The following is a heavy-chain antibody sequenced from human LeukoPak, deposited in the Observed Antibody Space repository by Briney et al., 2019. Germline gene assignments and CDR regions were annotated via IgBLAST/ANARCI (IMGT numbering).Heavy chain of an antibody. V-gene: IGHV1-69*13. CDR2: IIPIFGTA. D-gene: IGHD3-16*01. Sequence: SVKVSCKASGGTFSSYAISWVRQAPGQGLEWMGGIIPIFGTANYAQKFQGRVTITADESTSTAYMELSSLRSEDTAVYYCATTSRRFEGSRPFDPWGQGTLVTVSS. J-gene: IGHJ5*02. CDR3: ATTSRRFEGSRPFDP. CDR1: GGTFSSYA.